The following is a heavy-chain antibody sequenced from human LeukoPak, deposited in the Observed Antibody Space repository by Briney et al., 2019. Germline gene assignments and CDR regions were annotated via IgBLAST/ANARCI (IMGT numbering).Heavy chain of an antibody. CDR2: IIPILGIA. J-gene: IGHJ4*02. D-gene: IGHD1-26*01. CDR1: GGTFSSYT. Sequence: SVKVSCKASGGTFSSYTISWVRQAPGQGLEWMGRIIPILGIANYAQKFQGRVTITADKSTSTAYMELSSLRSEDTAVYYCARAEGELVWWYWGQGTLVTVSS. V-gene: IGHV1-69*02. CDR3: ARAEGELVWWY.